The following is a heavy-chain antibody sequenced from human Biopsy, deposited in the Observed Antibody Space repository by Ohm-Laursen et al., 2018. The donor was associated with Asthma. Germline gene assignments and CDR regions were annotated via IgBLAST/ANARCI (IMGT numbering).Heavy chain of an antibody. CDR1: GITFSTYG. Sequence: SSLRLSCAASGITFSTYGMHWVRQAPGKGLEWVSFIWYDGRKKTYADSVKGRFTISRDNSKNTLYLQMNSLRAEDTAVYYCAREGVAGTHIEDWGQGTLVTVSS. CDR3: AREGVAGTHIED. D-gene: IGHD6-19*01. V-gene: IGHV3-33*01. J-gene: IGHJ4*02. CDR2: IWYDGRKK.